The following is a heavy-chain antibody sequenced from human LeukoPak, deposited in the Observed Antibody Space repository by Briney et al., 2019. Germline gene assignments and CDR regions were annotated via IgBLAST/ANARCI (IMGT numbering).Heavy chain of an antibody. CDR2: IYYSGST. CDR1: GDSISSHY. V-gene: IGHV4-59*11. Sequence: SETLSLTCTVSGDSISSHYWSWIRQPPGKGLEWIGYIYYSGSTNYNPSLKGRVTISVDTSKKHFSLKLSSVTAADTAVYYCASQPLVHYDSSGYSPLNWGQGTLVTVSS. J-gene: IGHJ4*02. D-gene: IGHD3-22*01. CDR3: ASQPLVHYDSSGYSPLN.